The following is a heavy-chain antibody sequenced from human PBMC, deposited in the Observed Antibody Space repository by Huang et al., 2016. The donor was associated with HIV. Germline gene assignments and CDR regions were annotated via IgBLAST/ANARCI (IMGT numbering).Heavy chain of an antibody. CDR3: ASGASYEIWTPYYSGWHYSMDV. Sequence: QVHLVQSGAEVKKPGSSVRVSCTASGGSFKMSGISWVRQAPGQGLEWLGGSRPMCGGANYQQMMRARVTITARASTTTVYMDLTSLRPEDTAVYYCASGASYEIWTPYYSGWHYSMDVWGEGTTVTVSS. D-gene: IGHD3-9*01. V-gene: IGHV1-69*13. CDR2: SRPMCGGA. CDR1: GGSFKMSG. J-gene: IGHJ6*03.